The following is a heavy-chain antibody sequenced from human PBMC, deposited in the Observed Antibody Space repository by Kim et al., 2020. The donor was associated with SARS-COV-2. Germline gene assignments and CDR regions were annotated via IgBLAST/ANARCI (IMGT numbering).Heavy chain of an antibody. CDR3: ARLQTGYSTVDY. D-gene: IGHD6-13*01. CDR2: FYYTGTA. Sequence: SETLSLTCTVSGGSISSSNYYWGWIRQPPGKGLEWIGNFYYTGTAYYNPSLESRVTISVDTSKNQFSLKLSSVTAADTALYYCARLQTGYSTVDYWGQGTLVTVSS. V-gene: IGHV4-39*01. J-gene: IGHJ4*02. CDR1: GGSISSSNYY.